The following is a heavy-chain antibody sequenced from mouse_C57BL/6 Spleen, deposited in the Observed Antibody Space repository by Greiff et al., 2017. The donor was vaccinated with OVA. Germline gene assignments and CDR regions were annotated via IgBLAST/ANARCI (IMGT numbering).Heavy chain of an antibody. CDR2: IRNKANGYTT. CDR1: GFTFTDYY. J-gene: IGHJ2*01. Sequence: EVQLQQSGGGLVQPGGSLSLSCAASGFTFTDYYMSWVRQPPGKALEWLGFIRNKANGYTTEYSASVKGRFTISRDNSQSILYLQMNALRAEDSATYYCARSYYVDYWGQGTTLTVSS. V-gene: IGHV7-3*01. CDR3: ARSYYVDY.